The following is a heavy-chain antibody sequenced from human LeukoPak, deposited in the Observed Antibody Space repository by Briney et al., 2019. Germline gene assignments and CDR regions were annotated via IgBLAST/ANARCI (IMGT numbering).Heavy chain of an antibody. CDR2: ITDSGGST. J-gene: IGHJ4*02. V-gene: IGHV3-23*01. CDR1: GFTFSGFW. CDR3: AKGSAASRPYYFDY. Sequence: RPGGSLRLSCAVSGFTFSGFWMSWVRQAPGKGLEWVSAITDSGGSTYYADSVKGRFTISRDNSKNTLYLQMNSLRVEDTAVYYCAKGSAASRPYYFDYWGQGTLVTVSS. D-gene: IGHD6-25*01.